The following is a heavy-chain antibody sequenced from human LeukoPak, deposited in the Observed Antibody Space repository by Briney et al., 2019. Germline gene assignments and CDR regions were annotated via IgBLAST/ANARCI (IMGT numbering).Heavy chain of an antibody. Sequence: GRSLRLSCAASGFTFSSYGMHWVRQAPGKGLEWVAVIWYDGSNKYYADSVKGRFTISRDNSKNTLYLQMNSLRAEDTAVYYCARDPSEYGSGSYYVWGQGTLVTVSS. J-gene: IGHJ4*02. CDR3: ARDPSEYGSGSYYV. V-gene: IGHV3-33*01. D-gene: IGHD3-10*01. CDR1: GFTFSSYG. CDR2: IWYDGSNK.